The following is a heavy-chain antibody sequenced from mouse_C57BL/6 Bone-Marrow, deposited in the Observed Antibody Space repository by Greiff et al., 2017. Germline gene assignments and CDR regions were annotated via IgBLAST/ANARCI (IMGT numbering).Heavy chain of an antibody. D-gene: IGHD1-1*01. Sequence: QVTLQVSGPGILQPSQTLSLTCSFSGFSLSTFGMGVGWLRHPSGKGLAWLAHIWWDDDKYYHPALKSRLTISKDTSNNQVFLKIANVDTSDSATYDCAQRGIVVGGVYFDYWGQGTTLTVSS. V-gene: IGHV8-8*01. CDR3: AQRGIVVGGVYFDY. CDR1: GFSLSTFGMG. CDR2: IWWDDDK. J-gene: IGHJ2*01.